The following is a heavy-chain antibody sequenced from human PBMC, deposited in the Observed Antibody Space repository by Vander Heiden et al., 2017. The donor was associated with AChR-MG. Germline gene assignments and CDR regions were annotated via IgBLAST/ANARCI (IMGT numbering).Heavy chain of an antibody. J-gene: IGHJ1*01. V-gene: IGHV3-23*01. CDR2: ISGSGGST. CDR3: AKASLHLYGYVEYFQH. Sequence: EVQLLESGGGLVQPGGSLRLSCGASGFTFSSYAMSWVRQAPGKGLEWVSAISGSGGSTYYADSVKGRFTISRDNSKNTLYLQMNSLRAEDTAVYYCAKASLHLYGYVEYFQHWGQGTLVTVSS. CDR1: GFTFSSYA. D-gene: IGHD5-12*01.